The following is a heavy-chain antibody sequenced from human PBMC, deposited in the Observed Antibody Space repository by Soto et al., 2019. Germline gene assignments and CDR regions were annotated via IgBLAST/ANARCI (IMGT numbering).Heavy chain of an antibody. CDR1: GFTFSSYA. D-gene: IGHD3-16*02. CDR2: ISGSGGST. V-gene: IGHV3-23*01. CDR3: AKDGIMITFGGVIVMAPIDY. Sequence: PGGSLRLSCAASGFTFSSYAMSWVRQAPGKGLEWVSAISGSGGSTYYADSVKGRFTISRDNSKNTLYLQMNSLRAEDTAVYYCAKDGIMITFGGVIVMAPIDYWGQGTLVTVSS. J-gene: IGHJ4*02.